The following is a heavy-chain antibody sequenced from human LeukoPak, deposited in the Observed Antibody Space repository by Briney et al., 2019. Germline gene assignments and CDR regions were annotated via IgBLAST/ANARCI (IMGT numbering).Heavy chain of an antibody. Sequence: SETLSLTCTVSGGSISSSSYYWGWIRQPPGKGLEWIGSIYYSGSTYYNPSLKSRVTISVDTSKNQFSLKLSSVTAADTAVYYCARDKGGYYGGYYFDYWGQGTLVTVSS. D-gene: IGHD3-22*01. J-gene: IGHJ4*02. CDR1: GGSISSSSYY. V-gene: IGHV4-39*07. CDR3: ARDKGGYYGGYYFDY. CDR2: IYYSGST.